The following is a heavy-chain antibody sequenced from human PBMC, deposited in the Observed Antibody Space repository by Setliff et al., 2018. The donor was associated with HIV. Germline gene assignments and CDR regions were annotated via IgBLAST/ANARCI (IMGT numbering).Heavy chain of an antibody. V-gene: IGHV5-51*01. D-gene: IGHD6-19*01. CDR2: INPSTSEV. Sequence: PGESLKLSCKDSGYKFTSYWVGWVRQMPGRGLEWMGFINPSTSEVRYRPSLQGQVTMSVDKSISTAFLQWSSLAASDTAMYYCVRDQIGDVQVAGTWGTWGQGTLVTVSS. CDR3: VRDQIGDVQVAGTWGT. J-gene: IGHJ5*02. CDR1: GYKFTSYW.